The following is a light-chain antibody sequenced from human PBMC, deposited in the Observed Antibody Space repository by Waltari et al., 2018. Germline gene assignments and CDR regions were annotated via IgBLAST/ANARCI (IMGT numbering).Light chain of an antibody. CDR2: DAS. CDR1: QDIANL. J-gene: IGKJ5*01. V-gene: IGKV1-33*01. CDR3: QQYDNLPLT. Sequence: DIQMTQSPSSLSASVGDRVTITCQASQDIANLLNWYQQKPGKAPKLLIYDASNLERGVPSRFSGSGSGTDFTFTISTLQPEDIGTYYCQQYDNLPLTFGQGTRLEIK.